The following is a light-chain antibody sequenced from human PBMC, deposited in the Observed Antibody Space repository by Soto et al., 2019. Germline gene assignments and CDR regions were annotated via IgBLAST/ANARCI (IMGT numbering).Light chain of an antibody. CDR3: QQYGTSTLT. CDR1: QSVRSSY. V-gene: IGKV3-20*01. CDR2: GAS. J-gene: IGKJ4*01. Sequence: EIVFTQSPGTLSLSPGERATLSCRASQSVRSSYLAWYQQKPGQAPRLLIYGASSRATGIRDRISGSGSGTDFTLTISRLEPEDFAVYYCQQYGTSTLTFGGGTKVDIK.